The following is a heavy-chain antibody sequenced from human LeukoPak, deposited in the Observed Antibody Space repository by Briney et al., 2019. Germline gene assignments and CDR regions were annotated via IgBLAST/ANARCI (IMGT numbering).Heavy chain of an antibody. V-gene: IGHV3-20*01. Sequence: GGSLRLSCAASGFTFDDYGMSWVRQAPGKGLEWVSGINWNGGSTGYAGSVKGRFTISRDNAKNSLYLQMNSLRAEDTALYHCARRYCSGGSCYLDYWGQGTLVTVSS. CDR1: GFTFDDYG. J-gene: IGHJ4*02. D-gene: IGHD2-15*01. CDR3: ARRYCSGGSCYLDY. CDR2: INWNGGST.